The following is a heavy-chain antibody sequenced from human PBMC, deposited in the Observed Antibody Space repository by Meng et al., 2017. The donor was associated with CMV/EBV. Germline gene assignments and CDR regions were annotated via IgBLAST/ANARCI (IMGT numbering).Heavy chain of an antibody. J-gene: IGHJ6*02. Sequence: GGSLRLSCAASGFTFSDYYMSWIRQAPGKGLEWVSYISSSGSTIYYADSVKGRFTISRDNAKNSLYLQMNSLRAEDTAVYYCAKPIRFLEWLNGMDVWGQGTTVTVSS. CDR1: GFTFSDYY. V-gene: IGHV3-11*01. CDR3: AKPIRFLEWLNGMDV. CDR2: ISSSGSTI. D-gene: IGHD3-3*01.